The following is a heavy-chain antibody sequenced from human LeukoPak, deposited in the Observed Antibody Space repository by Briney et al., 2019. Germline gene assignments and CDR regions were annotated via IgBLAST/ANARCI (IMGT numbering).Heavy chain of an antibody. Sequence: SGPTLVKPTQTLTLTCTFSGFSLSTSGVGVGWIRRPPGKALEWLALIYWNDDKRYSPSLKSRLTITKDTSKSQVVLTMANMDPVDTATYYCAHRRGIAVAGIYWFDPWGQGTLVTVSS. D-gene: IGHD6-19*01. V-gene: IGHV2-5*01. CDR2: IYWNDDK. CDR3: AHRRGIAVAGIYWFDP. J-gene: IGHJ5*02. CDR1: GFSLSTSGVG.